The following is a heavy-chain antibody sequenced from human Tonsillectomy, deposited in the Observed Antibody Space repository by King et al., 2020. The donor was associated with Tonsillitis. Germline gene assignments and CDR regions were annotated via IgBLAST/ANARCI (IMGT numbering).Heavy chain of an antibody. CDR3: ASQPPGSSSFNY. Sequence: VQLQQWGAGLLKPSETLSLTCAVYGGSFSGYYWSWIRQPPGKGLEWIGEINHSGSTNYNPSLKSRVTISADTSKNQFSLKLSSVTAADTAVYYCASQPPGSSSFNYWGQGTLVTVSS. D-gene: IGHD6-13*01. CDR1: GGSFSGYY. V-gene: IGHV4-34*01. J-gene: IGHJ4*02. CDR2: INHSGST.